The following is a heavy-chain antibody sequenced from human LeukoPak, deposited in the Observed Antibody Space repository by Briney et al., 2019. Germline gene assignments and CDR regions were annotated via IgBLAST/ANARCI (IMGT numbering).Heavy chain of an antibody. CDR3: ARGQALYSSSWYYFDY. CDR2: IHHSGST. CDR1: GGSISSDIW. Sequence: SGTLSLTCAVSGGSISSDIWWSWVRQPPGKGLEWIAEIHHSGSTNYNPSLKSRVTISVDTSKNRFSLKLSSVTAADTAVYYCARGQALYSSSWYYFDYWGQGTLVTVSS. V-gene: IGHV4-4*02. D-gene: IGHD6-13*01. J-gene: IGHJ4*02.